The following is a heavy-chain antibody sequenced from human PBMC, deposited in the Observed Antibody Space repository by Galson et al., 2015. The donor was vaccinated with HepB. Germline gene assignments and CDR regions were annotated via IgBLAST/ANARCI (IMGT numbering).Heavy chain of an antibody. J-gene: IGHJ4*02. CDR2: ISGSGGST. Sequence: SLRLSCAASGFTFNNYAMIWVRQAPGKGLEWVSIISGSGGSTFYADSVKGRFTISRDNSKNTLYLQMNSLRAEDTAVYYCAREDKNVAVAALDSWGQGTMVIVSS. D-gene: IGHD6-19*01. CDR1: GFTFNNYA. V-gene: IGHV3-23*01. CDR3: AREDKNVAVAALDS.